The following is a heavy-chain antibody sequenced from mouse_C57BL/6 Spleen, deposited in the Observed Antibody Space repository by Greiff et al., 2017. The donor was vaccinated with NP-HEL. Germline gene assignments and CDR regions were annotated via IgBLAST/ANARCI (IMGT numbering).Heavy chain of an antibody. J-gene: IGHJ2*01. Sequence: QVQLQQPGAELVRPGTSVKLSCKASGYTFTSYWMHWVKQRPGQGLEWIGVIDPSDSYTNYNQKFKGKATLTVDTSSSTAYMQLSSLTSEDSAVYYCARSPHYYGSSHFDYWGQGTTLTVSS. D-gene: IGHD1-1*01. CDR3: ARSPHYYGSSHFDY. CDR2: IDPSDSYT. CDR1: GYTFTSYW. V-gene: IGHV1-59*01.